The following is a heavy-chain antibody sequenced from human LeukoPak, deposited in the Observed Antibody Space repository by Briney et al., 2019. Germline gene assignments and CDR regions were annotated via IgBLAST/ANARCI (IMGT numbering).Heavy chain of an antibody. CDR3: AGEGRYYDSSGYYYY. D-gene: IGHD3-22*01. J-gene: IGHJ4*02. CDR1: GGTFSSYA. V-gene: IGHV1-69*05. CDR2: IIPIFGTA. Sequence: ASVKVSCKASGGTFSSYAISWVRQAPGQGLEWMGGIIPIFGTANYAQKFQGRVTITTDESTSTAYMELSSLRSEDTAVYYCAGEGRYYDSSGYYYYWGQGTLVTVSS.